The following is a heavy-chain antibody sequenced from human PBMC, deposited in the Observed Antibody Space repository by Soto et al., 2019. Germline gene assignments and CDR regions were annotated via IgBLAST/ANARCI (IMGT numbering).Heavy chain of an antibody. D-gene: IGHD2-15*01. CDR1: GFTFSDYG. Sequence: GGSLRLSCAASGFTFSDYGIHWVRQAPGKGLEWVAVISYDGSNRYYADSVEGRFTISRDNSNNLVSLQMNNLRAEDTALYYCARQGLPHLNSFDPWGQGTLVTVSS. J-gene: IGHJ5*02. V-gene: IGHV3-30*03. CDR2: ISYDGSNR. CDR3: ARQGLPHLNSFDP.